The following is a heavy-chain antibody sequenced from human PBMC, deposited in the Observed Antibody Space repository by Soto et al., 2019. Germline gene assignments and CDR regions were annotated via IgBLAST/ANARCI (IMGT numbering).Heavy chain of an antibody. CDR1: GDSVSSNSAA. CDR3: ARDSPMYSGYDYSQRGILYYYYGMDV. V-gene: IGHV6-1*01. D-gene: IGHD5-12*01. CDR2: TYYRFKWYN. Sequence: SQTLSLTCAISGDSVSSNSAAWNWIRQSPSRGLEWLGRTYYRFKWYNDYAVSVKSRITINPDTSKNQFSLQLNSVTPEDTAVYYCARDSPMYSGYDYSQRGILYYYYGMDVWGQGTTVTVSS. J-gene: IGHJ6*02.